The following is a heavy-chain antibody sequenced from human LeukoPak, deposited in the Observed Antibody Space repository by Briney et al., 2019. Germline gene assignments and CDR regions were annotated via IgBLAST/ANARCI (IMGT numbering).Heavy chain of an antibody. CDR1: GYTLTELS. CDR3: ATGGVGATCPDY. D-gene: IGHD1-26*01. Sequence: GASVKVSCKVSGYTLTELSMHWVRQAPGKGLEWMGGFDPEDGETIYAQKFRGRVTMTEDTSTDTAYMELSSLRSGDTAVYYCATGGVGATCPDYWGQGTLVTVSS. CDR2: FDPEDGET. V-gene: IGHV1-24*01. J-gene: IGHJ4*02.